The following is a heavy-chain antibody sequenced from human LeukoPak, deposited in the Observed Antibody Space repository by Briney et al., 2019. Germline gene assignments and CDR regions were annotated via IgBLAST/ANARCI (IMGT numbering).Heavy chain of an antibody. D-gene: IGHD2-15*01. Sequence: GESLKISCKGSGYSFTSYWIGWVRQMPGKGLEWMGIIYPGDSDTRYSPSFQGQVTISADKSISTAYLRWSSLKASDTAMYYCARVEPYCSGGSCYLGWFDPWGQGTLVTVSS. J-gene: IGHJ5*02. V-gene: IGHV5-51*01. CDR1: GYSFTSYW. CDR2: IYPGDSDT. CDR3: ARVEPYCSGGSCYLGWFDP.